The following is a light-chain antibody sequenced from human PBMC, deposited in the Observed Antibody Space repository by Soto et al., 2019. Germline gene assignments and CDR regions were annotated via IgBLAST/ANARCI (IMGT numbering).Light chain of an antibody. CDR3: QQFCTTPRT. CDR1: QSVLYSSNNKNY. Sequence: DIVMTQSPDSLAVSLGERATINCKSSQSVLYSSNNKNYLAWYQQKPGQPPNLLIYWASTRESGVPDRFSGSGSGTDFTLTISSLQAEDVAVYYCQQFCTTPRTFGQGTKVEI. J-gene: IGKJ1*01. CDR2: WAS. V-gene: IGKV4-1*01.